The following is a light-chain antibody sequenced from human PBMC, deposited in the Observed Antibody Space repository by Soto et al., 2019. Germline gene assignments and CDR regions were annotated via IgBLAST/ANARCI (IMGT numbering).Light chain of an antibody. J-gene: IGKJ5*01. V-gene: IGKV2-28*01. Sequence: DIVMTQSPLSLPVTPGEPASISCRSSQSLLHSNGYNYLDWYLQKPGQSPQLLIYLGSNRASGVPDRFSGSVSGTDITLQISRVEAEDVGVYYSMQALQTPITFGQGARLDIK. CDR2: LGS. CDR1: QSLLHSNGYNY. CDR3: MQALQTPIT.